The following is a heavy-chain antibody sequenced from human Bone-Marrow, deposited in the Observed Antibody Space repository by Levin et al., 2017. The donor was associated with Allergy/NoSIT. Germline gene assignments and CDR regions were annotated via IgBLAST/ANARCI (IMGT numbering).Heavy chain of an antibody. D-gene: IGHD6-13*01. Sequence: AASVKVSCKASGYTFTGYYMHWVRQAPGQGLEWMGWINPNSGGTNYAQKFQGWVTMTRDTSISTAYMELSRLRSDDTAVYYCARTFYSSSWYTTGYDYYYGMDVWGQGTTVTVSS. CDR3: ARTFYSSSWYTTGYDYYYGMDV. V-gene: IGHV1-2*04. CDR1: GYTFTGYY. CDR2: INPNSGGT. J-gene: IGHJ6*02.